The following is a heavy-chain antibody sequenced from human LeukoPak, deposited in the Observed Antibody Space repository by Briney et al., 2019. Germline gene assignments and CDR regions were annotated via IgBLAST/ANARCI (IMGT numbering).Heavy chain of an antibody. V-gene: IGHV3-9*03. D-gene: IGHD1-26*01. Sequence: AGGSLRLSCAASGFTFDDYAMHWVRQAPGKGLEWVSGVSWNSGSIGYADSVKGRFTISRDNAKNSLYLQMNSLRAEDMALYYCAKGVGYSGSYSAAFDIWGQGTMVTVSS. CDR1: GFTFDDYA. J-gene: IGHJ3*02. CDR3: AKGVGYSGSYSAAFDI. CDR2: VSWNSGSI.